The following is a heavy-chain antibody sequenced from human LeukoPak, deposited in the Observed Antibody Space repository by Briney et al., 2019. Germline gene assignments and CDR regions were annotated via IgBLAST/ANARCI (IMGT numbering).Heavy chain of an antibody. CDR2: IYPGDSDT. D-gene: IGHD4-23*01. Sequence: ASVKVSCKASGYTFTSYHMHWVRQAPGQGLEWMGIIYPGDSDTRYSPSFQGQVTISADKSISTAYLQWSSLKASDTAMYYCARHRNDYGGIPQLDWFDPWGQGTLVTVSS. CDR3: ARHRNDYGGIPQLDWFDP. CDR1: GYTFTSYH. J-gene: IGHJ5*02. V-gene: IGHV5-51*01.